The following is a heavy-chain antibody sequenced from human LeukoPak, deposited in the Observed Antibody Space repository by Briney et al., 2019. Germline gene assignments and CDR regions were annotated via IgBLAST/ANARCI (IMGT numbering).Heavy chain of an antibody. CDR2: ISYDGSNK. CDR1: GFTFSSYA. D-gene: IGHD3-3*01. J-gene: IGHJ4*02. CDR3: AREVRFLYYFDY. V-gene: IGHV3-30-3*01. Sequence: GGSLSLSCAASGFTFSSYAMHWVRQAPGKGLEWVAVISYDGSNKYYADSVKGRFTISRDNSKNTLYLQMNSLRAEDTAVYYCAREVRFLYYFDYWGQGTLVTVSS.